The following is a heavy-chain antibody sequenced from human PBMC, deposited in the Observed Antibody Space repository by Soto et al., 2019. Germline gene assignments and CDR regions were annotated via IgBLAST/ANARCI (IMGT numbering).Heavy chain of an antibody. CDR1: GGSISSGDYY. V-gene: IGHV4-31*03. CDR2: IYYSGNT. CDR3: ARGSFSSSSSWFDP. J-gene: IGHJ5*02. Sequence: LSLTCSVSGGSISSGDYYWTWIRQHPGKGLEWIGYIYYSGNTYYNPSLQSRVSISLDTSKNQFSLNLYSVTAADTAMYYCARGSFSSSSSWFDPWGQGTLVTVSS. D-gene: IGHD6-6*01.